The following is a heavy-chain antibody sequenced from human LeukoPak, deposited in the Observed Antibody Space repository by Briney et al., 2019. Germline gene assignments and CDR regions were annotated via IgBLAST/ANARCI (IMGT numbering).Heavy chain of an antibody. CDR3: ARGHMAGRYAFDM. Sequence: LPGGSLRLSCAASGFTFSSYSMNWVRQAPGKGLEWVSYISSSSTIYYADSVKGRFTISRDNAKKSLYLQMNSLGAEDTAVYYCARGHMAGRYAFDMWGQGTMVTVSS. V-gene: IGHV3-48*01. CDR2: ISSSSTI. CDR1: GFTFSSYS. D-gene: IGHD6-19*01. J-gene: IGHJ3*02.